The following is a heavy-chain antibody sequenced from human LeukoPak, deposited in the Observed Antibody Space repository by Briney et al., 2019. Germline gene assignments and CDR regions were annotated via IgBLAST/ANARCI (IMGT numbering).Heavy chain of an antibody. CDR3: AKNNATFDY. V-gene: IGHV4-39*01. CDR1: GGSISSSSYY. J-gene: IGHJ4*02. D-gene: IGHD2/OR15-2a*01. CDR2: IYYSGST. Sequence: SETLSLTCTVSGGSISSSSYYWGWIRQPPGKGLEWIGSIYYSGSTYYNPSLKSRVTISVDRSKNQFSLKLSSVAAADTAVYYCAKNNATFDYWGQGTLVTVSS.